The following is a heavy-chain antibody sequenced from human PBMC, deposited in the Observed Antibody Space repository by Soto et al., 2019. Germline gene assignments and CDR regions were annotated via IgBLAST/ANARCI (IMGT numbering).Heavy chain of an antibody. V-gene: IGHV3-23*01. CDR3: ANPPRLAAAPLY. Sequence: GGSLRLSCAASGFTFSSYAMSWVRQAPGKGLEWVSAISGSGGSTYYADSVKGRFTISRDNSKNTLYLQMNSLRAEDTTENYGANPPRLAAAPLYWGQGTLVTVSS. CDR1: GFTFSSYA. J-gene: IGHJ4*02. D-gene: IGHD3-3*02. CDR2: ISGSGGST.